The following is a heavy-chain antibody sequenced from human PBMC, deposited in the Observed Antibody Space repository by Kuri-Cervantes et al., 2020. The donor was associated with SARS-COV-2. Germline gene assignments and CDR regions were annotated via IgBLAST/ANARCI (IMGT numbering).Heavy chain of an antibody. CDR1: GFTFSSYA. CDR2: ISYDGSNK. J-gene: IGHJ3*02. D-gene: IGHD7-27*01. V-gene: IGHV3-30-3*01. CDR3: ARGKLGIGAFDI. Sequence: GGSLRLSCAASGFTFSSYAMHWVRQAPGKGLEWVAVISYDGSNKYYADSVKGRFTISRDNSKNTLYLQMNSLRAEDMAVYYCARGKLGIGAFDIWGQGTMVTVSS.